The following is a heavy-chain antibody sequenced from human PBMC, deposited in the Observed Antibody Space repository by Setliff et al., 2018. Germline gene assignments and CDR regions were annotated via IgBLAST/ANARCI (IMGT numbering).Heavy chain of an antibody. CDR3: ARGRGFIPAAGTDY. CDR2: IYIGGSA. J-gene: IGHJ4*02. D-gene: IGHD6-13*01. V-gene: IGHV4-4*07. CDR1: GGSISSYY. Sequence: SETLSLTCTVSGGSISSYYWSWIRQPAGKGLEWIGHIYIGGSANYNPSLKSRVTMSIDTSKNQFSLKLSSVTAADTAMYYCARGRGFIPAAGTDYWGQGTLVTVSS.